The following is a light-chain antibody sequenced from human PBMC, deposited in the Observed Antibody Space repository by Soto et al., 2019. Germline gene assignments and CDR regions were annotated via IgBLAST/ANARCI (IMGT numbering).Light chain of an antibody. Sequence: QSALTQPASVSGSPGQSITISCTGTSSDVGGYNYVSWYQPHPGKAPKLLLYDVSDRPSGVSNRFSGSKSGNTASLTISGLQAEDEADYYCSSYRGFSPPYVVLGGGTQLTVL. CDR1: SSDVGGYNY. CDR2: DVS. J-gene: IGLJ2*01. V-gene: IGLV2-14*03. CDR3: SSYRGFSPPYVV.